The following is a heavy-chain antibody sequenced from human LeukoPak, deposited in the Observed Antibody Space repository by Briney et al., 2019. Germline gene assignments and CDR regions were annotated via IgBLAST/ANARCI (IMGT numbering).Heavy chain of an antibody. CDR2: IYYSGST. D-gene: IGHD3-10*01. Sequence: SETLSLTCNVSGGSISSGGSRWSWIRQHPGKGLEWIGYIYYSGSTNYNPSLKSRVTISVDTSKNQFSLKLSSVTAADTAVYYCARQYYYGSGSYSENWFDPWGQGTLVTVSS. CDR1: GGSISSGGSR. V-gene: IGHV4-61*08. CDR3: ARQYYYGSGSYSENWFDP. J-gene: IGHJ5*02.